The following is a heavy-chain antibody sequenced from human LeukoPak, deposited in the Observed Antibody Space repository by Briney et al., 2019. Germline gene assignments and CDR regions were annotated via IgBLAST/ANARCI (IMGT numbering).Heavy chain of an antibody. CDR3: ARAGAAVTMFFDF. V-gene: IGHV1-18*01. CDR1: GYTFSDFG. CDR2: IGAYNDST. D-gene: IGHD4-17*01. J-gene: IGHJ4*02. Sequence: GASVKVSCKASGYTFSDFGITWVRQAPGQGVEWMGWIGAYNDSTNYPQKFQGRVTLTTDTSTSTAYMELRSLTSDDTALYYCARAGAAVTMFFDFWGQGTLVTVSS.